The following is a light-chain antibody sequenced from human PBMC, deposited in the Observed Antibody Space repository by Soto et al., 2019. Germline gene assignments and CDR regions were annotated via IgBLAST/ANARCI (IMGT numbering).Light chain of an antibody. CDR1: SSDVDFYNF. CDR3: SSSTLTSYV. J-gene: IGLJ1*01. CDR2: EVS. V-gene: IGLV2-14*01. Sequence: QYSLTQPASVAGSPGQSITISCTGTSSDVDFYNFVSWYQQHPGKAPKLIIYEVSNRSSGVSSRFSGSKSGNTASLTISGLRAEDEADYYCSSSTLTSYVFGTGTKVTVL.